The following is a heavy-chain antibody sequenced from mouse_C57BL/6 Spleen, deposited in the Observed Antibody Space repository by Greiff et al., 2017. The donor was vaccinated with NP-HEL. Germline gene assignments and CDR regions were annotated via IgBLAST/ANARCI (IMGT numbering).Heavy chain of an antibody. CDR3: AKSGRADY. CDR2: ISSGSSTI. V-gene: IGHV5-17*01. Sequence: DVQLVESGGGLVKPGGSLKLSCAASGFTFSDYGMHWVRQAPEKGLEWVAYISSGSSTIYYADTVQGRFTISRDNAKNTLFLQMTSLRSEDTAMYYCAKSGRADYWGQGTTLTVSS. J-gene: IGHJ2*01. D-gene: IGHD3-2*02. CDR1: GFTFSDYG.